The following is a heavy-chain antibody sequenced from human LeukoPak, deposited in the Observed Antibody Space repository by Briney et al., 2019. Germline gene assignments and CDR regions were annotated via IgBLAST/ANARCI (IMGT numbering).Heavy chain of an antibody. CDR2: ISWNSGSI. CDR1: GFTFDDYA. Sequence: GRSLRLSCAASGFTFDDYAMHWVRHAPGKGLEGVSGISWNSGSIVYADSVKGRFTISRDNAKNSLYLQMNSLRAEDTALYYCAKDMGGYYDSSGYYKTDAFDIWGQGTMVTVSS. V-gene: IGHV3-9*01. CDR3: AKDMGGYYDSSGYYKTDAFDI. D-gene: IGHD3-22*01. J-gene: IGHJ3*02.